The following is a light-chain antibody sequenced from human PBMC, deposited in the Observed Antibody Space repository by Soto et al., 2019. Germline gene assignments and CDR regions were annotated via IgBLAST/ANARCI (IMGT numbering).Light chain of an antibody. CDR2: TVS. V-gene: IGKV2-40*01. Sequence: DIVMTQTPLSLPVTPGEPASLSCGSSQSLLDSDDGNTYLDWYLQKPGQSPQLLIYTVSYRASGVPDRFSGSGSGTDFTLTISRLEPEDFAVYYCQQHGSSPITFGQGTRLEIK. J-gene: IGKJ5*01. CDR1: QSLLDSDDGNTY. CDR3: QQHGSSPIT.